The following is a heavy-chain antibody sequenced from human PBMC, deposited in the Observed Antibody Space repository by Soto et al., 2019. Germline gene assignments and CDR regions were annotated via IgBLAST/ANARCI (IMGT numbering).Heavy chain of an antibody. J-gene: IGHJ6*03. D-gene: IGHD3-10*01. CDR3: ARGLILWFGELSRRGGYYFCMDV. CDR1: GGSFSGYQ. Sequence: QVQLQQWGAGLLKPSETLSLTCAVYGGSFSGYQWSWIRQTPGQGLEWIGEINDSGNINYNPSLKSRVTIGVDTRKKQISLKLSSVAAAASAVYYCARGLILWFGELSRRGGYYFCMDVWGKGNTVTVSS. CDR2: INDSGNI. V-gene: IGHV4-34*01.